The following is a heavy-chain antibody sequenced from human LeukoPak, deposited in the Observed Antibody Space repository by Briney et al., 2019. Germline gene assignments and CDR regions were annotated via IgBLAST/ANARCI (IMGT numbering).Heavy chain of an antibody. V-gene: IGHV3-30*18. CDR3: AKEFRPYCSGGSCYSGY. J-gene: IGHJ4*02. D-gene: IGHD2-15*01. CDR2: ISYDGSNK. CDR1: GFTFSSYG. Sequence: GGSLRLSCAASGFTFSSYGMHWVRQAPGKVLEWVAVISYDGSNKYYADSVKGRFTISRDNSKNTLYLQMNSLRAEDTAVYYCAKEFRPYCSGGSCYSGYWGQGTLVTVSS.